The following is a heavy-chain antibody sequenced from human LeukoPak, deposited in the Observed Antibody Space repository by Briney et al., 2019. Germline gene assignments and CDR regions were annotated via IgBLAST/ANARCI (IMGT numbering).Heavy chain of an antibody. CDR3: ARASVATIRNYYYYYMDV. Sequence: SETLSLTCTVSGGSISSYYWSWIRQPPGKGLEWIGYIYTSGSTNYNPSLKSRVTISVDTSKNQFSLKLSSVTAADTAVYYCARASVATIRNYYYYYMDVWGKGTTVTVSS. J-gene: IGHJ6*03. V-gene: IGHV4-4*09. CDR1: GGSISSYY. D-gene: IGHD5-12*01. CDR2: IYTSGST.